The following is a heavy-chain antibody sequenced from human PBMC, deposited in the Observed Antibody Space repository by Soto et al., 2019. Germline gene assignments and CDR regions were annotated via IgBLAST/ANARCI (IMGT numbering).Heavy chain of an antibody. V-gene: IGHV4-34*01. D-gene: IGHD6-13*01. Sequence: SETLSLTCAVYGGSFSGYYWSWIRQPPGKGLEWIGEINHSGSTNYNPSLKSRVTISVDTSKNQFSLKLSSVTAADTAVYYCASLFSSSWYPYYYYYMDVWGKGTTVTVSS. CDR2: INHSGST. CDR3: ASLFSSSWYPYYYYYMDV. CDR1: GGSFSGYY. J-gene: IGHJ6*03.